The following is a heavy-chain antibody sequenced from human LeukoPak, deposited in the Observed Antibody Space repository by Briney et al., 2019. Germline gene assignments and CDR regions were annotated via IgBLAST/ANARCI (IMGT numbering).Heavy chain of an antibody. CDR2: INAGNGNT. Sequence: ASVKVSCKASGYTFTSYAMHWVRQAPGQRLEWMGWINAGNGNTKYSQKFQGRVTITRDTSASTAYMELSSLRSEDTAVYYGARGRPYGDASGMDVWGKGTTVTVSS. CDR1: GYTFTSYA. V-gene: IGHV1-3*01. CDR3: ARGRPYGDASGMDV. J-gene: IGHJ6*04. D-gene: IGHD4-17*01.